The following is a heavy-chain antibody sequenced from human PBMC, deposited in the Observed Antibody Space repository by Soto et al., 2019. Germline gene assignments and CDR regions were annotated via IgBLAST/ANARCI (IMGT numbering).Heavy chain of an antibody. CDR2: ISAYNGNT. CDR1: GYTFTSYG. J-gene: IGHJ6*02. Sequence: ASVKVSCKASGYTFTSYGISWVRQAPGQGLEWMGWISAYNGNTNYAQKLQGRVTMTTDTSTSTAYMELRSLRSDDTAVYYCATAGEGPRSSYGMDVWLQGPTVTVSS. CDR3: ATAGEGPRSSYGMDV. V-gene: IGHV1-18*04.